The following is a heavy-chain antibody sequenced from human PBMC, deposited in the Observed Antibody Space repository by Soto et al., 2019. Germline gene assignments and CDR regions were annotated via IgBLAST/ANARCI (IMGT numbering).Heavy chain of an antibody. CDR1: GGTFSSYA. Sequence: SVKVSCKASGGTFSSYAISWVRQAPGQGLEWMGGIIPIFGTANYAQKFQDRVTITADESTSTAYMELSSLRSEDTAVYYCARALVVPAAFNWFDPWGQGTLVTVSS. V-gene: IGHV1-69*13. CDR3: ARALVVPAAFNWFDP. CDR2: IIPIFGTA. J-gene: IGHJ5*02. D-gene: IGHD2-2*01.